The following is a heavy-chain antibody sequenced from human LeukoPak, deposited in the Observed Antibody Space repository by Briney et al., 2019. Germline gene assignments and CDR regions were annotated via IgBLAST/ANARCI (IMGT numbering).Heavy chain of an antibody. D-gene: IGHD2-15*01. CDR1: GYSISSGYY. Sequence: SETLSLTCTVSGYSISSGYYWGWIRQPPGKGLEWIGSIYHSGSTYYNPSLKSRVTISVDTSKNQFSLKLSSVTAADTAVYYCARRVAYYYYMDVWGKGTTVTVSS. CDR3: ARRVAYYYYMDV. V-gene: IGHV4-38-2*02. J-gene: IGHJ6*03. CDR2: IYHSGST.